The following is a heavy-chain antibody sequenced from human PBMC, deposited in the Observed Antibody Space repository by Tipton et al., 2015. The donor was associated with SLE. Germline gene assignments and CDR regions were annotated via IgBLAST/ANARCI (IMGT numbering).Heavy chain of an antibody. CDR2: ISSSSSYI. D-gene: IGHD6-13*01. CDR1: GFTFSSYG. V-gene: IGHV3-21*01. Sequence: SLRLSCAASGFTFSSYGMHWVRQAPGKGLEWVSSISSSSSYIYYADSVKGRFTISRDNAKNSLYLQMNSLRAEDTAVYYCARGDLFGEQLVHWGQGTLVTVSS. CDR3: ARGDLFGEQLVH. J-gene: IGHJ5*02.